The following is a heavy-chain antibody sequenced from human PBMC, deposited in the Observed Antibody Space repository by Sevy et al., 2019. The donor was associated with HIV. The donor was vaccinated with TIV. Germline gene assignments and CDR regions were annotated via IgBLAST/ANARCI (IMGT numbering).Heavy chain of an antibody. CDR1: GFTFSSYG. Sequence: GGSLRLSCAASGFTFSSYGMLWVRQAPGKGLEWVAVISYDGSNKYYADSVKGRFTISRDNSKNTLYLQMNSLRAEDTAVYYCQSEPEDWFDPWGQGTLVTVSS. CDR3: QSEPEDWFDP. CDR2: ISYDGSNK. V-gene: IGHV3-30*03. J-gene: IGHJ5*02.